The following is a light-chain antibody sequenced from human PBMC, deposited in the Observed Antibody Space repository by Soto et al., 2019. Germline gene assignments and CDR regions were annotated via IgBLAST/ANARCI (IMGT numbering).Light chain of an antibody. J-gene: IGKJ3*01. CDR3: QQYNNWPPIT. Sequence: EIVMTQSPATLSVSPGERATLSCRARQSVSSNLAWYQQKPGQAPRLLIYGASTRATGIPARLSGSGSGTEFTLTLSSLQSEDFAVYYCQQYNNWPPITFGPGTKVDIK. CDR1: QSVSSN. CDR2: GAS. V-gene: IGKV3-15*01.